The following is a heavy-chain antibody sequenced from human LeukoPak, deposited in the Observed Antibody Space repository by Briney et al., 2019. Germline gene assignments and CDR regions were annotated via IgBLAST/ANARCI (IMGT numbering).Heavy chain of an antibody. CDR1: GGTSSSYA. D-gene: IGHD4-17*01. Sequence: ASVKVSCKASGGTSSSYAISWVRQAPGQGLEWMGGIIPIFGTANYAQKFQGSVTITADESTSTAYMELSSLRSEDTAVYYCAREASEPSYGDYRLFTSHPPTYFDYWGQGTLVTVSS. CDR2: IIPIFGTA. CDR3: AREASEPSYGDYRLFTSHPPTYFDY. V-gene: IGHV1-69*13. J-gene: IGHJ4*02.